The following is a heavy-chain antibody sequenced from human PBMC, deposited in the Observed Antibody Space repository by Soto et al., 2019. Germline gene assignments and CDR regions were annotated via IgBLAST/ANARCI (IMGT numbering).Heavy chain of an antibody. Sequence: SVKVSCKAPGATFSSYAISWVRQAPGQGLEWMGGIIPIFGTANYAQKFQGRVTITADKSTSTAYMELSSLRAEDTAVYYCARLTDYSIHYYGMDVWGQGTTVTVSS. V-gene: IGHV1-69*06. J-gene: IGHJ6*02. CDR1: GATFSSYA. CDR3: ARLTDYSIHYYGMDV. D-gene: IGHD4-4*01. CDR2: IIPIFGTA.